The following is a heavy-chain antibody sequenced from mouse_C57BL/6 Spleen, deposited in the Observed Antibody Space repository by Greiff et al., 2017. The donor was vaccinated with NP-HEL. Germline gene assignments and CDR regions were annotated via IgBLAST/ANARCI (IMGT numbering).Heavy chain of an antibody. CDR1: GYTFTSYW. CDR3: ARQKNYYGSHWYFDV. J-gene: IGHJ1*03. D-gene: IGHD1-1*01. V-gene: IGHV1-50*01. CDR2: IDPSDSYT. Sequence: VKLKQPGAELVKPGASVKLSCKASGYTFTSYWMQWVKQRPGQGLEWIGEIDPSDSYTNYNQKFKGKATLTVDTSSSTAYMQLSSLTSEDSAVYYCARQKNYYGSHWYFDVWGTGTTVTVSS.